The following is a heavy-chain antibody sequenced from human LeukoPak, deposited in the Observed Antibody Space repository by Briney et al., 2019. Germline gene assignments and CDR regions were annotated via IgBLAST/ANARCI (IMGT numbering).Heavy chain of an antibody. CDR3: ARAPMAPVPIDY. D-gene: IGHD3-10*01. CDR1: GYSFSSYW. V-gene: IGHV5-10-1*01. J-gene: IGHJ4*02. CDR2: IDPSDSYT. Sequence: GESLKISCKGSGYSFSSYWISWVRQMPGKGLGWMGRIDPSDSYTNYSPSFQGHVTISADKSISTAYLQWSSLKASDTAMYYCARAPMAPVPIDYWGQGTLVTVSS.